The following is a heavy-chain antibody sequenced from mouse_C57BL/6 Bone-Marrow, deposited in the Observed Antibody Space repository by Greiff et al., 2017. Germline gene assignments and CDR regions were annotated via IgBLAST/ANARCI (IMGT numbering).Heavy chain of an antibody. J-gene: IGHJ2*01. V-gene: IGHV1-31*01. Sequence: EVQLVESGPELVKPGASVKISCKASGYSFTGYYMNWVKQSHGNILDWIGYIYPYNGVSSYNQKFKGKATLTVDKSSSTAYMELRSLTSEDSAVYYCARRTTVVAFDYWGQGTTLTVSS. CDR2: IYPYNGVS. CDR1: GYSFTGYY. CDR3: ARRTTVVAFDY. D-gene: IGHD1-1*01.